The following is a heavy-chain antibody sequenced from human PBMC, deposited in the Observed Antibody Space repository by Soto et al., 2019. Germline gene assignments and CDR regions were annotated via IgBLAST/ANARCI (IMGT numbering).Heavy chain of an antibody. V-gene: IGHV1-18*01. D-gene: IGHD2-15*01. CDR3: ARDLHCDPYS. CDR1: GYTFTSYG. J-gene: IGHJ1*01. Sequence: QVQLVQSGAEVKKPGASVKVSCKASGYTFTSYGISWVRQTPRQGLEWMGWISAYNGNTHYAQKLQGGGTMTTDASESTAYMELRSLSSDAAAVYYCARDLHCDPYSWGQGTLVTVSS. CDR2: ISAYNGNT.